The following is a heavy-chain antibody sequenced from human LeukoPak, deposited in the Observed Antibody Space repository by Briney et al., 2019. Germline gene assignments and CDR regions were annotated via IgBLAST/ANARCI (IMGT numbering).Heavy chain of an antibody. CDR2: IYSGGST. CDR1: GFTVSSNY. V-gene: IGHV3-53*01. Sequence: GGSLRLSCAGSGFTVSSNYMRWVRQAPGKALEWVSVIYSGGSTYYADSVKGRFTISRDNAKNSLYLQMNSLRAEDTAVYYCARAFDWMSSPFDHWGQGILVTVSS. D-gene: IGHD3-9*01. CDR3: ARAFDWMSSPFDH. J-gene: IGHJ4*02.